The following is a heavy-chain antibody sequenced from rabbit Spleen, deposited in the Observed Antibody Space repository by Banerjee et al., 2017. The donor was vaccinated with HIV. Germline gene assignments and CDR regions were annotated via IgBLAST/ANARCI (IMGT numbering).Heavy chain of an antibody. J-gene: IGHJ3*01. CDR3: TRDGAGGSYFAL. Sequence: QEQLVESGGGLVQPEGSLTLTCKASGFDFSNYGVSWVRQAPGKGLEWIGYIDPIFGITYYANWVNGRFSISRENAQNTVFLQMTSLTAADTATYFCTRDGAGGSYFALWGQGTLVTVS. CDR2: IDPIFGIT. D-gene: IGHD8-1*01. V-gene: IGHV1S47*01. CDR1: GFDFSNYG.